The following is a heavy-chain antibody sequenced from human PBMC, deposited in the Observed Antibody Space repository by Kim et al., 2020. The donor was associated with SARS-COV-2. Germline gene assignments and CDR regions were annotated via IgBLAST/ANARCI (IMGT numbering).Heavy chain of an antibody. J-gene: IGHJ4*02. Sequence: LKSRVTIAVDTSKNPFSLKLSSVTAADTAVYYCARQKSALYYDSSGPFDYWGQGTLVTVSS. CDR3: ARQKSALYYDSSGPFDY. D-gene: IGHD3-22*01. V-gene: IGHV4-61*07.